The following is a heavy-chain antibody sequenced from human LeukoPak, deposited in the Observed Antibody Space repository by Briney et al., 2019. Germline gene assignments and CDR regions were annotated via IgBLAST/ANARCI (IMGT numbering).Heavy chain of an antibody. CDR3: AREVSEGFDF. D-gene: IGHD3-22*01. V-gene: IGHV3-21*01. CDR2: FGTRSTSI. J-gene: IGHJ4*02. CDR1: GGSISSSG. Sequence: PSETLSLTCTVSGGSISSSGHHWGWIRQPPGKGLEWVSSFGTRSTSIYHAGSVKGRFAISRDNAKNSLYLQMNSLRAEDTALYYCAREVSEGFDFWGQGTLVTVSS.